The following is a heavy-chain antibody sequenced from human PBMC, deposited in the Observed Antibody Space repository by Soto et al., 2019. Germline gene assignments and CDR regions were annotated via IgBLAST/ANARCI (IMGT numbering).Heavy chain of an antibody. CDR1: GGSISSSNW. Sequence: SETLSLTCAVSGGSISSSNWWSWVRQPPGKRLEWIGVIYHSRSTNYNPSLKSRVTISVDKSKNQFSLKLSSVTAADTAVYYCARGPPGSSATEVGYYCDYWGQGTLVTVSS. J-gene: IGHJ4*02. CDR3: ARGPPGSSATEVGYYCDY. V-gene: IGHV4-4*02. D-gene: IGHD6-13*01. CDR2: IYHSRST.